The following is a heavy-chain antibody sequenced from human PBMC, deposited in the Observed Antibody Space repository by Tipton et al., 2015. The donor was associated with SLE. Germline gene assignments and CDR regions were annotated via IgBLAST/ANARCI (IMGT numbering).Heavy chain of an antibody. J-gene: IGHJ6*02. Sequence: QLVQSGAEVKKPGASVKVSCKASGYTFTSYGISWVRQAPGQGLEWMGWISAYNGNTNYVQKFQGRVTMTTDTSTSTAYMELRRLRSDDTAVYYCARAGELLDYYYGMDVWGQGTTVTVSS. D-gene: IGHD1-26*01. CDR1: GYTFTSYG. V-gene: IGHV1-18*01. CDR2: ISAYNGNT. CDR3: ARAGELLDYYYGMDV.